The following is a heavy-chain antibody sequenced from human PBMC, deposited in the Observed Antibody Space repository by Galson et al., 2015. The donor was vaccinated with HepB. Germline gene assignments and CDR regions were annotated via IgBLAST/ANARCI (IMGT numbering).Heavy chain of an antibody. D-gene: IGHD3-3*01. Sequence: TLSLTCTVSGGSISSGSYYWSWIRQPAGKGLEWIGRIYTSGSTNYNPSLKSRVTMSVDTSKNQFSLKLSSVTAADTAVYYCARGDVDFWSGYPVDYWGQGTLVTVSS. J-gene: IGHJ4*02. CDR3: ARGDVDFWSGYPVDY. V-gene: IGHV4-61*02. CDR1: GGSISSGSYY. CDR2: IYTSGST.